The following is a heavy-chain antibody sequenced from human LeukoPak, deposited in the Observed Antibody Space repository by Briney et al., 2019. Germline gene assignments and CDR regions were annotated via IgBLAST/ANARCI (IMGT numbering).Heavy chain of an antibody. V-gene: IGHV3-48*02. CDR2: ISSSSSTI. Sequence: GGSLRLSCAASGFTFSSYSMNWVRQAPGKGLEWVSSISSSSSTIYYADSVKGRFTISRDNAKNSLYLQMNSLRDEDTAVYYCASGVIVVVPAAKDSFDYWGQGTQVTVSS. J-gene: IGHJ4*02. CDR3: ASGVIVVVPAAKDSFDY. CDR1: GFTFSSYS. D-gene: IGHD2-2*01.